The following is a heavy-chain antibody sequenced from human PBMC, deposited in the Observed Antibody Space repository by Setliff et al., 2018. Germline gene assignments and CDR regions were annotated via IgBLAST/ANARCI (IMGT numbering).Heavy chain of an antibody. CDR3: ARTGTYRYFDY. D-gene: IGHD1-1*01. CDR1: GGSVSNSGFF. V-gene: IGHV4-39*01. J-gene: IGHJ4*02. Sequence: SETLSLTCTVSGGSVSNSGFFWGWLRQAPGKGLEWIGNIYDSGSSNYNASLKSRLTISVDTSKNQFSLKLRSVTAADTAVYYCARTGTYRYFDYWGQGILVTVSS. CDR2: IYDSGSS.